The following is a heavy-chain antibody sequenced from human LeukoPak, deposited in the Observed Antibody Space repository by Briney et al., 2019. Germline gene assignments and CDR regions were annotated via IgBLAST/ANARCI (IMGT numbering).Heavy chain of an antibody. J-gene: IGHJ4*02. CDR1: GYSFNSYW. V-gene: IGHV5-51*01. Sequence: GESLKISCKGSGYSFNSYWIVWVRQMPGKGLEWMGIIYPGDSDTRYSPSFQGQVTISADKSISTAYLQWSSLKASDTAMYYCARAGAMVRGVIITLADYWGQGTLVTVSS. CDR2: IYPGDSDT. CDR3: ARAGAMVRGVIITLADY. D-gene: IGHD3-10*01.